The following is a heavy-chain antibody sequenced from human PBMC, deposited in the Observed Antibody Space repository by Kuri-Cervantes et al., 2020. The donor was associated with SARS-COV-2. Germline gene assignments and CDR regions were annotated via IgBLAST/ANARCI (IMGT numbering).Heavy chain of an antibody. CDR1: GYTFTSYA. J-gene: IGHJ6*02. V-gene: IGHV1-3*01. Sequence: ASVKVSCKASGYTFTSYAMHWVRQAPGQRLEWMGWINAGNGNTKYPQKFQVRVTITRDTSASTAYMELSSLRSEDTAVYYCARERGVCSLYYYYGMDVWGQGTTVTVSS. CDR2: INAGNGNT. CDR3: ARERGVCSLYYYYGMDV. D-gene: IGHD2-8*01.